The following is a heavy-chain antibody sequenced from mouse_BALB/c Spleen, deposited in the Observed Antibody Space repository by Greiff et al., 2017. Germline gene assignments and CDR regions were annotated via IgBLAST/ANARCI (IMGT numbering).Heavy chain of an antibody. V-gene: IGHV3-2*02. CDR2: ISYSGST. J-gene: IGHJ1*01. CDR1: GYSITSDYA. CDR3: ARKDVYFDV. Sequence: VQLKESGPGLVKPSQSLSLTCTVTGYSITSDYAWNWIRQFPGNKLEWMGYISYSGSTSYNPSLKIRISITRDTSKNQFFLQLNSVTTEDTATYYCARKDVYFDVWGAGTTVTVSS.